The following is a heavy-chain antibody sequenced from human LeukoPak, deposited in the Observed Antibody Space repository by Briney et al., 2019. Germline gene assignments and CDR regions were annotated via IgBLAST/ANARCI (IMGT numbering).Heavy chain of an antibody. D-gene: IGHD6-13*01. V-gene: IGHV3-23*01. J-gene: IGHJ5*02. CDR1: GFTFSSYA. CDR2: ISGSGGST. Sequence: GGSLRLSCAASGFTFSSYAMSWVRQAPGKGLEWVSAISGSGGSTYYADSVKGRFTISRDNSKNTLYLQMNSLRAEDTAVYYCARARTDPKPKKPLSSSPGWFDPWGQGTLVTVSS. CDR3: ARARTDPKPKKPLSSSPGWFDP.